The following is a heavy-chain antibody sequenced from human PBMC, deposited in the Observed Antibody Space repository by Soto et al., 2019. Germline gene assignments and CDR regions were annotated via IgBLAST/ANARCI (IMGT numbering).Heavy chain of an antibody. J-gene: IGHJ6*02. Sequence: QVQLQESGPGLVKPSQTLSLTCTVSGGSISSGGYYWSWILQHPGKGLEWIGYIYYSGSTYYNPSLKSRVTISVDTSKNQFSLKLSSVTAADTAVYYCARDGTYYYGSGDWYGMDVWGQGTTVTVSS. V-gene: IGHV4-31*03. CDR3: ARDGTYYYGSGDWYGMDV. D-gene: IGHD3-10*01. CDR2: IYYSGST. CDR1: GGSISSGGYY.